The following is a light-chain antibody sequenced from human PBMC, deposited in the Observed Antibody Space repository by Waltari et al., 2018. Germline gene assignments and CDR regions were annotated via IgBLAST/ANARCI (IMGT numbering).Light chain of an antibody. CDR2: DVN. CDR1: SSAVGAYNF. J-gene: IGLJ1*01. CDR3: CSSAGNPYV. Sequence: SALTQPRPVSGPPGQSVPISCTGTSSAVGAYNFVSWYQQRPGQAPKLIIYDVNKRPSGVPDRFSASKSGNTASLTISGLQPEDEADYHCCSSAGNPYVFGTGTEVTVL. V-gene: IGLV2-11*01.